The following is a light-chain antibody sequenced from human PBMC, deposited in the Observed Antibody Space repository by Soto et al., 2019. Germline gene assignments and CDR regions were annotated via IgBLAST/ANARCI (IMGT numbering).Light chain of an antibody. J-gene: IGKJ1*01. V-gene: IGKV1-5*01. Sequence: DIQMTQSPSTLSASVGDRVTITCRASQSISSWLAWYQQKPGKAPKVLIYDASSLDIGVPSRFSGSGSGTEFTLTISSLQPDDFATYYCQQYNNYSPWTFGQGTKVEIK. CDR1: QSISSW. CDR3: QQYNNYSPWT. CDR2: DAS.